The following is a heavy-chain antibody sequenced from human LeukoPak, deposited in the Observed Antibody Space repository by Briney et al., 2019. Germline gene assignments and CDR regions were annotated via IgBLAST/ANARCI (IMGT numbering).Heavy chain of an antibody. CDR2: INPNSGGT. J-gene: IGHJ4*02. CDR3: ARGPARDYFHSGSSYPRPLDH. Sequence: ASVKVSCKASAYTFTDYYMHWVRQAPGQGLEWMGWINPNSGGTNYAREFRGRVTVTRDTSVSTAYMELSRLRSDDTAVYFCARGPARDYFHSGSSYPRPLDHWGQGTLVAVSS. CDR1: AYTFTDYY. D-gene: IGHD3-10*01. V-gene: IGHV1-2*02.